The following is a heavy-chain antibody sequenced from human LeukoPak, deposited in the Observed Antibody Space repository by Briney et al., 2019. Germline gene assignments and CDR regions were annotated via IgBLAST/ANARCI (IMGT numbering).Heavy chain of an antibody. J-gene: IGHJ3*02. CDR2: ISAYNGNT. D-gene: IGHD3-22*01. Sequence: ASVKVSCKASGYIFTSNGISWVRQAPGQGLEWMGWISAYNGNTNYEQKLQGRVTMTTDTSTSTAYMELRSLRSDDTAVYYCASLKNSYDSSGYLVTDAFDIWGQGTMVTVSS. CDR3: ASLKNSYDSSGYLVTDAFDI. CDR1: GYIFTSNG. V-gene: IGHV1-18*01.